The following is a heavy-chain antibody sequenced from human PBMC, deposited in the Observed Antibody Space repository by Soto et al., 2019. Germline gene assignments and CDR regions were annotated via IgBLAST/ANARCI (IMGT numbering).Heavy chain of an antibody. CDR2: IYYSGSA. CDR3: ARRIDSSGWFDY. V-gene: IGHV4-39*01. D-gene: IGHD3-22*01. Sequence: TSETLSLTCDVSGASISGSTSYWSWIRQPPGKGLEWIGNIYYSGSAYLNPSLKSRVTISVDPSRNQFSLKVTSVTASDTSIYYCARRIDSSGWFDYWGQGALVTVSS. CDR1: GASISGSTSY. J-gene: IGHJ4*02.